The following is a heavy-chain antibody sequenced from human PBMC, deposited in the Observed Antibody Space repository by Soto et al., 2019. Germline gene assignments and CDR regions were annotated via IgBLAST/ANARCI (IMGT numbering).Heavy chain of an antibody. V-gene: IGHV1-69*13. CDR2: IIPIFGTA. J-gene: IGHJ5*02. CDR3: ARETPAVTIFGVVMNWFDP. CDR1: GGTFSSYA. Sequence: SVKVSCKASGGTFSSYAISWVRQAPGQGLEWMGGIIPIFGTANYAQKFQGRVTITADESTSTAYMELSSLRSEDTAVYYCARETPAVTIFGVVMNWFDPWGQGTLVTVSS. D-gene: IGHD3-3*01.